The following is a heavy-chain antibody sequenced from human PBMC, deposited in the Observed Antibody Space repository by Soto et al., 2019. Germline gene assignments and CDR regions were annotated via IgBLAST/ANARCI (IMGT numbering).Heavy chain of an antibody. D-gene: IGHD3-3*01. V-gene: IGHV3-23*01. CDR3: AKDLFPSNLRFLEWLTFDY. CDR1: GFTFSRYA. J-gene: IGHJ4*02. CDR2: ISGSGGST. Sequence: GGSLRLSCAASGFTFSRYAMSWVRQAPGKGLEWVSAISGSGGSTYYADSVKGRFTISRDNSKNTLYLQMNSLRAEDTAVYYCAKDLFPSNLRFLEWLTFDYWGQGTLVTVS.